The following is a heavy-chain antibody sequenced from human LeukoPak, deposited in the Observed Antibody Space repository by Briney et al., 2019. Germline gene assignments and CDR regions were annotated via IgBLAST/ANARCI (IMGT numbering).Heavy chain of an antibody. D-gene: IGHD3-10*01. V-gene: IGHV3-30*02. CDR2: IRYDGSIK. J-gene: IGHJ4*02. Sequence: GGSLRLSCAASGFTFSNYGMHWVRQAPGKRPEWVAFIRYDGSIKYYADSVKGRFTISRDNSKNTVYVQLNSLRAEDTAVYYCAKEGRSPVRAFDYWGQGTLVTVSS. CDR1: GFTFSNYG. CDR3: AKEGRSPVRAFDY.